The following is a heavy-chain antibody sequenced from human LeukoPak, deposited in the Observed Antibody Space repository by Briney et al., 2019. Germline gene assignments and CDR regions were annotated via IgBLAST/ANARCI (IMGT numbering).Heavy chain of an antibody. D-gene: IGHD3-9*01. J-gene: IGHJ4*02. V-gene: IGHV4-31*03. CDR1: GGSISSGGYY. Sequence: SQTLSLTCTVSGGSISSGGYYWSWIRQHPGKGLEWIGYIYYSGSTYYNPSLKRRVTISVDTSKNQFPLKLSSVTAEDTAVYYCAKDFDWLPHQYYFDYWGQGTLVTVSS. CDR2: IYYSGST. CDR3: AKDFDWLPHQYYFDY.